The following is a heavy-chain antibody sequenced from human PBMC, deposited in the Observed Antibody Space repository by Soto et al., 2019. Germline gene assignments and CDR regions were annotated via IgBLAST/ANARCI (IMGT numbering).Heavy chain of an antibody. CDR2: ISYHGNNK. J-gene: IGHJ4*02. Sequence: RLSCAASGFTFSSYGMHWVRQAPGKGLEWVAVISYHGNNKYYADSVKGRFTISRDNSKNTLYLQMNSLRAEDTAVYHCAKDVTYSSGCAGYWGQGTLVTVSS. CDR3: AKDVTYSSGCAGY. V-gene: IGHV3-30*18. CDR1: GFTFSSYG. D-gene: IGHD6-19*01.